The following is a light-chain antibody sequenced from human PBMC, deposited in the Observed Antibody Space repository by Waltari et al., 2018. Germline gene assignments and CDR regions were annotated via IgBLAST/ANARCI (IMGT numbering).Light chain of an antibody. CDR2: EVS. CDR1: SSDVGKYNY. J-gene: IGLJ2*01. CDR3: SSYAGSNNLV. V-gene: IGLV2-8*01. Sequence: QSALTQPPSAPGSPGQSVTISCTGTSSDVGKYNYVSWYQQHPGKAPKLMIYEVSERPSGVPDRFSGSKSGNTAALTVSGLQAEDEADYYCSSYAGSNNLVFGGGTKLTVL.